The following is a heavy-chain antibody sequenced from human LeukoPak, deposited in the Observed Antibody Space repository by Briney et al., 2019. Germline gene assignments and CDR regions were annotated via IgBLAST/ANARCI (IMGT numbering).Heavy chain of an antibody. Sequence: SETLSLTCTVSGGSISSSSYYWGWIRQPPGKGLEWIGSIYYSGSTYYNPSLKSRVTISVDTSKNQFSLKLSSVTAADTAVYYCAREGGSSGHDAFDIWGQGTMVTVSS. V-gene: IGHV4-39*01. CDR2: IYYSGST. CDR1: GGSISSSSYY. D-gene: IGHD6-6*01. CDR3: AREGGSSGHDAFDI. J-gene: IGHJ3*02.